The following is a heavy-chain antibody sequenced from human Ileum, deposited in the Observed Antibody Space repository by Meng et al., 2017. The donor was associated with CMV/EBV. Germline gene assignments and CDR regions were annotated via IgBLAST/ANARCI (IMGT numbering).Heavy chain of an antibody. CDR3: ATNVYNLNDPIDY. D-gene: IGHD1-1*01. J-gene: IGHJ4*02. Sequence: CRGCGFSVTGSYLSWVRQTPGQGLEWMGCISSNGAAPSYARDFSGRFVFTLDTTVNTAYLQISILQAEETGVYYWATNVYNLNDPIDYWGQGTLVTVSS. CDR2: ISSNGAAP. V-gene: IGHV7-4-1*02. CDR1: GFSVTGSY.